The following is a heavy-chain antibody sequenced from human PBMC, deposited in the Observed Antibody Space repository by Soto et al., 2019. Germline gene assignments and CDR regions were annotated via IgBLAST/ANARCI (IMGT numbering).Heavy chain of an antibody. CDR1: GFSLITSGVS. J-gene: IGHJ4*02. D-gene: IGHD4-17*01. V-gene: IGHV2-5*02. CDR2: IYWDGDM. Sequence: QITLKESGPTLVTPTQTLTLTCTFAGFSLITSGVSGAWLRHPPGKALEWLAAIYWDGDMLYSPSLKTRLTITKDTSKKQVVLTVTNMDPVDTATYYCPRRQYSDSFDSSGQGTLDTVSS. CDR3: PRRQYSDSFDS.